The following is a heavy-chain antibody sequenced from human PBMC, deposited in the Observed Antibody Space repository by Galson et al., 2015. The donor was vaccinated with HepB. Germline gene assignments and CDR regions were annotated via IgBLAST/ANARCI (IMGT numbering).Heavy chain of an antibody. V-gene: IGHV3-23*01. J-gene: IGHJ4*02. Sequence: LRLSCAASGFTFSSYAMSWVRQAPGKGLEWVSAISGSGASTYYADSVKGRFTISRDNSKSTLYLQMNSLRAEDAAVYYCAKDLGATPFDYWGQGTLVTVSS. CDR3: AKDLGATPFDY. D-gene: IGHD1-26*01. CDR1: GFTFSSYA. CDR2: ISGSGAST.